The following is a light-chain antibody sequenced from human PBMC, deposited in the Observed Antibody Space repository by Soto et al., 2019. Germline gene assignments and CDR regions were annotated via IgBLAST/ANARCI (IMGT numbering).Light chain of an antibody. Sequence: DIQMTQSPSTLSASVGDRVTVTCRASQNINNWLAWYQQKPGKAPKLLIYKASSFESGVPSRFSGSGSGTEFTLTISSLQPDDFATYYCQQYDTYPWTFGQGTNVEIK. CDR3: QQYDTYPWT. J-gene: IGKJ1*01. CDR2: KAS. V-gene: IGKV1-5*03. CDR1: QNINNW.